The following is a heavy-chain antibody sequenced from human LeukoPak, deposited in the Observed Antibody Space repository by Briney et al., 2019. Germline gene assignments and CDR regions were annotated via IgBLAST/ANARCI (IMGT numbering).Heavy chain of an antibody. CDR3: ARRITVGNRVDP. D-gene: IGHD4-11*01. V-gene: IGHV4-38-2*01. CDR1: GYSISSGYY. Sequence: SETLSLTCAVSGYSISSGYYGGWIRQPPGKGLEGIGNIYHSGSTYYKRSLKSRVTISVNTSKNQISMKLSSVTAAATCVNCRARRITVGNRVDPWGQRTLVTVSS. J-gene: IGHJ5*02. CDR2: IYHSGST.